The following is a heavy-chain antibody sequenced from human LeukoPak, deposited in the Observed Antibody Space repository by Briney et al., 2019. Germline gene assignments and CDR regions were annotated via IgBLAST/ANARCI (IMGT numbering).Heavy chain of an antibody. CDR2: LIPIFGTA. J-gene: IGHJ4*02. CDR1: GGTFSSYA. D-gene: IGHD4-17*01. CDR3: ARDRGLRSFFDY. V-gene: IGHV1-69*05. Sequence: SVKVSCKASGGTFSSYAISWVRQAPGQGLEWMGGLIPIFGTANYEQKFQGRVTITTDESTSTAYMELSSLRSEDTAVYYCARDRGLRSFFDYWGQGTLVTVSS.